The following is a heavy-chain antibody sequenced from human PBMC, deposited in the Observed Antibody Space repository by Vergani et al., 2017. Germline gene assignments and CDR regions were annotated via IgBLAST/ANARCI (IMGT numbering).Heavy chain of an antibody. V-gene: IGHV3-30-3*01. Sequence: VQLVESGGGLVKPGGSLRLSCAASGFTFSSYAMHWVRQAPGKGLEWVAVISYDGSNKYYADSVKGRFTISRDNSKNTLYLQMNSLRAEDTAVYYCARDNPYYDILTGYYNVGAFDIWGQGTMVTVSS. CDR3: ARDNPYYDILTGYYNVGAFDI. CDR1: GFTFSSYA. D-gene: IGHD3-9*01. J-gene: IGHJ3*02. CDR2: ISYDGSNK.